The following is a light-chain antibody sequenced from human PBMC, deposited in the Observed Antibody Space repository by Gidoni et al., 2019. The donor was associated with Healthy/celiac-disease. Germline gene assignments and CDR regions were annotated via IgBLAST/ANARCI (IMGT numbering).Light chain of an antibody. J-gene: IGKJ1*01. CDR2: GAS. V-gene: IGKV3-20*01. CDR1: QSVSSSY. CDR3: QQYGSSPE. Sequence: IVLTQCPGTLSLSPGERATRSCRASQSVSSSYLAWYQQKPGQAPRLLIYGASSRATGIPDRFSGSGSGTDFTLTISRLEPEDFAVYYCQQYGSSPEFGQGTKVEIK.